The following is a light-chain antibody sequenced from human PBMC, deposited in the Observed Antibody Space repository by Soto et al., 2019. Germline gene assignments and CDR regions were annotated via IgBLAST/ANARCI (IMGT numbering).Light chain of an antibody. CDR3: QQGGNWPLT. CDR1: QSISSN. CDR2: GPS. J-gene: IGKJ5*01. Sequence: EIVMKQSPATLSVSPGERATLSCRASQSISSNLAWYQQKPGQAPRLLIYGPSTRATGIPARFSGSGSGTEFTLTISSLEPEDFAVYYCQQGGNWPLTFGQGTLLEVK. V-gene: IGKV3-15*01.